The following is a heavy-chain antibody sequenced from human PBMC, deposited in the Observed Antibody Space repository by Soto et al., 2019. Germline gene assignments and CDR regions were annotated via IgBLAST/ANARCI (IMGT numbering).Heavy chain of an antibody. CDR3: ARSVWSFEVYSRSSVADWFDP. CDR2: MNPNSGNT. Sequence: ASVKVSCKASGYTFTSYDINWVGQATGQGREWMGWMNPNSGNTGYAQKFQGRVTMTRNTSISTAYMELSSPRSEETAVYYCARSVWSFEVYSRSSVADWFDPWGQGTVFTVS. D-gene: IGHD6-6*01. CDR1: GYTFTSYD. V-gene: IGHV1-8*01. J-gene: IGHJ5*02.